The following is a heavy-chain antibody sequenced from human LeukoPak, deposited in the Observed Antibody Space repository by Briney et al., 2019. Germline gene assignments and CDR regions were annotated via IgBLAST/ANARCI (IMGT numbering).Heavy chain of an antibody. CDR3: AKDQRVGAPYYFDY. V-gene: IGHV3-30*18. D-gene: IGHD1-26*01. J-gene: IGHJ4*02. CDR2: ISYDGSNK. Sequence: PGGSLRLSCAASGFTFSSYGMHWVRQAPGKGLEWVAVISYDGSNKYYADSVKGRFTISRDNSKNTLYLQMNSLRAEDTAVYYCAKDQRVGAPYYFDYWGQGTLVTVSS. CDR1: GFTFSSYG.